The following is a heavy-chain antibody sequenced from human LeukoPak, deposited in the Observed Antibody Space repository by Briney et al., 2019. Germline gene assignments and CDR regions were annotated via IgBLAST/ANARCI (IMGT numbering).Heavy chain of an antibody. CDR2: IYYSGST. J-gene: IGHJ4*02. D-gene: IGHD6-6*01. V-gene: IGHV4-59*01. Sequence: SETLSLTCTVSGGSISSYYWSWIRQPPGKGLEWIGYIYYSGSTNYNPSLKSRVTISVDTSKNQFSLKLSSVTAADTAMYYCAGTYSSSSGDFDYWGQGTLVTVSS. CDR1: GGSISSYY. CDR3: AGTYSSSSGDFDY.